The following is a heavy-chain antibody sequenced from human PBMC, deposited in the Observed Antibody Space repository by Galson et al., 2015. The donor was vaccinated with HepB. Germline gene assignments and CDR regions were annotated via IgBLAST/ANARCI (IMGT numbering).Heavy chain of an antibody. J-gene: IGHJ6*02. D-gene: IGHD2-15*01. V-gene: IGHV1-8*01. CDR3: ARHKDYYHGMDV. CDR1: GYTFTNYD. Sequence: SVKVSCKASGYTFTNYDIHWVRQATGQGLEWMGWMTPNSGVTVFSHKFQGRLTMTRNTSTRTAYLEVSSLRSDDTAVYYCARHKDYYHGMDVWGQGTMVTVSS. CDR2: MTPNSGVT.